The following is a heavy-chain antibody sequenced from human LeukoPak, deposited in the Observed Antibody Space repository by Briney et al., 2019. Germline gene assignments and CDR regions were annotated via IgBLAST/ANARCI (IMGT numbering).Heavy chain of an antibody. D-gene: IGHD2-8*01. V-gene: IGHV3-11*01. CDR2: ISHSGRTM. J-gene: IGHJ6*03. CDR1: GFTFSDYY. Sequence: NPGGSLRLSCAASGFTFSDYYRSWIRQAPGKGLEWVSYISHSGRTMYYADSVKGRFTISRDNAKNSLYLQMNSLRAGDTAVYYCARDSIVRGNIGNDMDVWGKGTTVTVSS. CDR3: ARDSIVRGNIGNDMDV.